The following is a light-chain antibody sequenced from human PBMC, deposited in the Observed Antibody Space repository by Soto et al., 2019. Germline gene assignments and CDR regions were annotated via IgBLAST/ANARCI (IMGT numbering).Light chain of an antibody. CDR2: GNT. J-gene: IGLJ1*01. CDR1: SSNIGANFD. Sequence: QLVLTQPPSVSGAPGQRVTISCTGSSSNIGANFDVHWYQQLPGTAPKLLIYGNTNRPSGVPDRFTGSKSGTSASLAITGLQAEDEADYYCQSYDNSLSAFYVFGTGTKLTVL. V-gene: IGLV1-40*01. CDR3: QSYDNSLSAFYV.